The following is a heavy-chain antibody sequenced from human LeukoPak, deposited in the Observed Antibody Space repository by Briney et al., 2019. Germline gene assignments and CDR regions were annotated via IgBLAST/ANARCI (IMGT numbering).Heavy chain of an antibody. D-gene: IGHD5-18*01. CDR2: IYSGGST. CDR3: ARVIQPYYFDY. V-gene: IGHV3-66*01. Sequence: GGSLRLSCAASGFTFSNYVMSWVRQAPGKGLEWVSVIYSGGSTYYADSVKGRFTISRDNSKNTLYLQMNSLRAEDTAVYYCARVIQPYYFDYWGQGTLVTVSS. J-gene: IGHJ4*02. CDR1: GFTFSNYV.